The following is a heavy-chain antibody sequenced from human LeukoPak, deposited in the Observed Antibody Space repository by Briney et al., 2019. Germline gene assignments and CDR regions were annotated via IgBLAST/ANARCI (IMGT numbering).Heavy chain of an antibody. Sequence: GGSLRLSCAASGFTFSSYAMSWVRQAPGKGLEWVSAISGSGGSTYYADSVKGRFTISRDNSKNTLYLQMNSLRAEDAAVYYCAKDQWFGVNFAFGYWGQGTLVTVSS. CDR1: GFTFSSYA. CDR2: ISGSGGST. V-gene: IGHV3-23*01. D-gene: IGHD3-16*01. J-gene: IGHJ4*02. CDR3: AKDQWFGVNFAFGY.